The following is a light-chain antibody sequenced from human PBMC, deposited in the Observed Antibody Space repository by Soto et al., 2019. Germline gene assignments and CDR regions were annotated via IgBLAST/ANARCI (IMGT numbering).Light chain of an antibody. J-gene: IGLJ2*01. Sequence: QSVLTQPPSASGTPGQRVTISCSGSSSNIGSNTVNWYQQLPGTAPKLLIYSNNQRPSGVPDRFSGSKSGTSVSLAISGLKSEYEADYYCAAWDDSLNGPVFGGGTKLTVL. CDR2: SNN. CDR1: SSNIGSNT. CDR3: AAWDDSLNGPV. V-gene: IGLV1-44*01.